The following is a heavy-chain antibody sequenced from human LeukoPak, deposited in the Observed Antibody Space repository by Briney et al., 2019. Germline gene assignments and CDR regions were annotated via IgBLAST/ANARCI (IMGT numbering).Heavy chain of an antibody. J-gene: IGHJ4*02. D-gene: IGHD3-10*01. V-gene: IGHV3-23*01. CDR1: GFTFSSHV. CDR2: ISGSGGST. Sequence: PGGSLRLSCAASGFTFSSHVMNWVRQAPGKGLEWVSVISGSGGSTYYADSVKGRFTISRDNSKNTVYVQMNSLRVEDTAVYYCATSSTTYGSGNYDSRAFEDWGQGTLVTVSS. CDR3: ATSSTTYGSGNYDSRAFED.